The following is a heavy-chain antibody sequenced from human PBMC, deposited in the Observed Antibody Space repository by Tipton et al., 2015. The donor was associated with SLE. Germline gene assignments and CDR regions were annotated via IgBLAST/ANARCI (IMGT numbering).Heavy chain of an antibody. J-gene: IGHJ4*02. CDR2: ISFDGSNK. D-gene: IGHD2-15*01. CDR1: GFAFSRYG. Sequence: SLRLSCAASGFAFSRYGMHWVRQAPGKGLEWVAVISFDGSNKYYADSVKGRFAISRDNSKNTLYVQMNSLRAEDTAIYFCARQSSHCIGSNCSPLFDSWGQGTLVTVSS. V-gene: IGHV3-30*03. CDR3: ARQSSHCIGSNCSPLFDS.